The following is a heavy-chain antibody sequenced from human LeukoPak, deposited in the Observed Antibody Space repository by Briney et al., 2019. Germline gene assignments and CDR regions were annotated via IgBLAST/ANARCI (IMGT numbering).Heavy chain of an antibody. Sequence: SDTLSLICTVSGHSLSRYYWSWIRQPPGKGLEWIGYIYYSGSTNFNPSLKIRVTISVDTSKNQFSLKLSSVTAADTAVYYCARVHSGYDMYYFDYWGQGTLVTVSS. CDR2: IYYSGST. D-gene: IGHD5-12*01. CDR1: GHSLSRYY. J-gene: IGHJ4*01. V-gene: IGHV4-59*07. CDR3: ARVHSGYDMYYFDY.